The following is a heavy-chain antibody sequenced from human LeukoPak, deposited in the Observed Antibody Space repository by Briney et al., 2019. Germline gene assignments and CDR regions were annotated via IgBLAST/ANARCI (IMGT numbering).Heavy chain of an antibody. Sequence: GGSLTLSCAASQFTFSSYRMNWVRQAPGKGLEWVSSINRGATHIYYADSLRGRFIISRDDAKNSLYLQMNSLRAEDTAVYYCVRLRRNSDSSGYYYYYDYWGQGTRVTVSS. CDR2: INRGATHI. CDR1: QFTFSSYR. D-gene: IGHD3-22*01. V-gene: IGHV3-21*01. CDR3: VRLRRNSDSSGYYYYYDY. J-gene: IGHJ4*02.